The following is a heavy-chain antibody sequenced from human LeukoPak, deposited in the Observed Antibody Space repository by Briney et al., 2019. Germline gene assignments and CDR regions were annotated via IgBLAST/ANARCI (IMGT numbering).Heavy chain of an antibody. CDR2: ISGSGST. J-gene: IGHJ4*02. V-gene: IGHV3-23*01. CDR1: GFTFSSYA. D-gene: IGHD7-27*01. CDR3: ARNGDGHFDY. Sequence: GGSLRLSCAASGFTFSSYAVSWVRQVPGKGLEWVSSISGSGSTYYADSVKGRFTTSRDNSKNTLYLQMNSLRAEDTAVYYCARNGDGHFDYWGQGTLVTVSS.